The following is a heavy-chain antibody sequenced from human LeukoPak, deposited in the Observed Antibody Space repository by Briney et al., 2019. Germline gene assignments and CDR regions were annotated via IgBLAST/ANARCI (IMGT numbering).Heavy chain of an antibody. CDR3: ARGRARITMVRGVIGY. CDR2: ISAYNGNT. V-gene: IGHV1-18*01. CDR1: GYTFTSYG. D-gene: IGHD3-10*01. J-gene: IGHJ4*02. Sequence: ASVKVSCKASGYTFTSYGISWVRQAPGQGLEWMGWISAYNGNTNYAQKLQGRVTMTTDTSTSTAYMELRSLRFDDTAVYYCARGRARITMVRGVIGYWGQGTLVTVSS.